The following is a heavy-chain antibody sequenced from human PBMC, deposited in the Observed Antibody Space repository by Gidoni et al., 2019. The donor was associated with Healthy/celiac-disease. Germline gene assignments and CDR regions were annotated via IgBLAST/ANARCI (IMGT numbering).Heavy chain of an antibody. CDR2: ISYDGSNK. Sequence: QVQLVESGGGVVQPGRSLRLSCAASGFPFSSYAMHWVRQAPGKGLEWVAVISYDGSNKYYADSVKGRFTISRDNSKNTLYLQMNSLRAEDTAVYYCARDLGEAVAGLDYWGQGTLVTVSS. CDR1: GFPFSSYA. CDR3: ARDLGEAVAGLDY. V-gene: IGHV3-30-3*01. D-gene: IGHD6-19*01. J-gene: IGHJ4*02.